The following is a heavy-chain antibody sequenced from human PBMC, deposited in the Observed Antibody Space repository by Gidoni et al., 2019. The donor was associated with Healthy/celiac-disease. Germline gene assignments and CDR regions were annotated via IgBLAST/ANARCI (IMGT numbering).Heavy chain of an antibody. V-gene: IGHV4-34*01. Sequence: QVQLQQLCAGLLKPSETLSLTSAVYCGSFIGYYWSWLRQPLGKGLEWIGEINHSGSTNYNPSIKSRVTILVDTSKNQFSLKLSSVNAAETAVYYCASRGMDCSSTSCYWFDTWGQGTLVTVSS. CDR1: CGSFIGYY. CDR3: ASRGMDCSSTSCYWFDT. CDR2: INHSGST. J-gene: IGHJ5*02. D-gene: IGHD2-2*01.